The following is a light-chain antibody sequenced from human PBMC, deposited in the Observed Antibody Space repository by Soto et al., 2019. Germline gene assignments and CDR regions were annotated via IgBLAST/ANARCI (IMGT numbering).Light chain of an antibody. V-gene: IGKV3-11*01. J-gene: IGKJ4*01. CDR2: DAS. Sequence: EIVLTQSPATLSLSPGERATLSCRASQSVGSNLAWYQQKPGQAPRLLIYDASNRATGIPARFSGSGSGTDFTLTISSLEPEDFALYYCQQRSNWPQLTCGGGTKVEIK. CDR1: QSVGSN. CDR3: QQRSNWPQLT.